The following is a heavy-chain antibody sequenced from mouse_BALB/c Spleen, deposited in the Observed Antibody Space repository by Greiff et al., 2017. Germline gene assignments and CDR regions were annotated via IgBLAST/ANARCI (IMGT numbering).Heavy chain of an antibody. CDR2: IWAGGST. Sequence: VQRVESGPGLVAPSQSLSITCTVSGFSLTSYGVHWVRQPPGKGLEWLGVIWAGGSTNYNSALMSRLSISKDNSKSQVFLKMNSLQTDDTAMYYCARDYDGYYWAMDYWGQGTSVTVSS. CDR1: GFSLTSYG. D-gene: IGHD2-3*01. V-gene: IGHV2-9*02. CDR3: ARDYDGYYWAMDY. J-gene: IGHJ4*01.